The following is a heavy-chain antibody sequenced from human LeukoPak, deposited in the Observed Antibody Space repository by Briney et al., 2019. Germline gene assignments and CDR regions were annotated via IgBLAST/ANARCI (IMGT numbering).Heavy chain of an antibody. CDR2: ISSSSSYI. CDR3: ARVNRDDFWSGYYMSFDY. CDR1: GFTFSSYS. J-gene: IGHJ4*02. D-gene: IGHD3-3*01. V-gene: IGHV3-21*04. Sequence: GGSLRLSCAASGFTFSSYSMNWVRQAPGKGLEWVSSISSSSSYIYYADSVKGRFTISRDNAKNSLYLQMNSLRAEDTAVYYCARVNRDDFWSGYYMSFDYWGQGTLVTVSS.